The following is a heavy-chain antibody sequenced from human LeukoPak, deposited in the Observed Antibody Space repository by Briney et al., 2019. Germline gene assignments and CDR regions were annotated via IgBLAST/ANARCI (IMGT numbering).Heavy chain of an antibody. CDR1: GYSISNDYY. CDR3: AKAGTTGIHHWFDP. Sequence: PSETLSLTCVVSGYSISNDYYWGWIRQPPGKGLEWIGNIYHSGGSYYNPSPKSRVTILVDTSKNQFSLKLSSVTAADTAVYYCAKAGTTGIHHWFDPWGQGTLVTVSS. J-gene: IGHJ5*02. D-gene: IGHD1-1*01. CDR2: IYHSGGS. V-gene: IGHV4-38-2*01.